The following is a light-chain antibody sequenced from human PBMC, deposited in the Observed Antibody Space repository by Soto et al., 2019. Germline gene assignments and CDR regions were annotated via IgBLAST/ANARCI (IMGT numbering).Light chain of an antibody. Sequence: DIQMTQSPSSLSASVGDRVTITCRASRSIGNYLNWYQQKPESAPKLLIYLTSSLQSGVPSRFSGSGSGTDFTLSISSLQPEDFATYYCQHSYSSPYSFGPGTKLEIK. CDR2: LTS. CDR3: QHSYSSPYS. J-gene: IGKJ2*01. V-gene: IGKV1-39*01. CDR1: RSIGNY.